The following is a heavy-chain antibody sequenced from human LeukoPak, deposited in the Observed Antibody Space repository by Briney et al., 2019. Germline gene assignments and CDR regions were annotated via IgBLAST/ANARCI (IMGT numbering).Heavy chain of an antibody. Sequence: GASVNVSCKASGYTFNGYYIHWVRQAPGQGLEWMGWINPNSGVTKYAQQFQGTVTMTWDTSVSTAYMELYRQTSDDTAMYYCARFGVVTNDAFDIWGQGTMVTISS. V-gene: IGHV1-2*02. D-gene: IGHD3-3*01. CDR3: ARFGVVTNDAFDI. CDR1: GYTFNGYY. J-gene: IGHJ3*02. CDR2: INPNSGVT.